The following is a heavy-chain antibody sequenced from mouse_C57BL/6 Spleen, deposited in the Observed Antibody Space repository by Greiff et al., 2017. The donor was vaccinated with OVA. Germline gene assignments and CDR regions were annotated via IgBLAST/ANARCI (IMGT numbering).Heavy chain of an antibody. D-gene: IGHD2-2*01. CDR3: TRGGYEYFDY. V-gene: IGHV1-15*01. Sequence: QVQLQQSGAELVRPGASVTLSCKASGYTFTDYEMHWVKQTPVHGLEWIGAIDPETGGTAYNQKFKGKAILTADKSSSTAYMELRSLTSEDSAVYYCTRGGYEYFDYWGQGTTLTVSS. CDR2: IDPETGGT. J-gene: IGHJ2*01. CDR1: GYTFTDYE.